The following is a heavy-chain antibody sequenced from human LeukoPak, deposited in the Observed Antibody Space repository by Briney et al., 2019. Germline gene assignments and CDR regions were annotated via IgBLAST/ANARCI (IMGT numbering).Heavy chain of an antibody. CDR2: MKQGGREK. Sequence: GGSLRLSCVASGFSFTNYWMTWVRQAPGKGLEWVANMKQGGREKYYVDSVKGRFTISRDNAKNSLYLQMNSLRDEDTAVYYCARGGGSGRWGSAFDMWGQGTMVTVSS. D-gene: IGHD6-19*01. J-gene: IGHJ3*02. V-gene: IGHV3-7*01. CDR1: GFSFTNYW. CDR3: ARGGGSGRWGSAFDM.